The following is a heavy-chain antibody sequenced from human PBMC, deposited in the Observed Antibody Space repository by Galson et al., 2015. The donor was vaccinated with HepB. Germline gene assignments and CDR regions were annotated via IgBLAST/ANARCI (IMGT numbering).Heavy chain of an antibody. CDR3: AHMYYDSGSYYKGYWYFDL. V-gene: IGHV2-5*02. D-gene: IGHD3-10*01. Sequence: PALVKPTQTLTLTCTFSGFSHSTSGVGVGWIRQPPGKALEWLALIYWDDDKRYSPSLKSRLTITKDTSKNQVVLTMTNMDPVDTATYYCAHMYYDSGSYYKGYWYFDLWGRGTLVTVSS. J-gene: IGHJ2*01. CDR2: IYWDDDK. CDR1: GFSHSTSGVG.